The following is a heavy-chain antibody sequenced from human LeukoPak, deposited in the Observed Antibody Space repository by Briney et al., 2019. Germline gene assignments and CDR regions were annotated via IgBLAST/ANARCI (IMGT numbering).Heavy chain of an antibody. V-gene: IGHV1-18*01. D-gene: IGHD2-15*01. CDR3: ARDSGDIVVVVAANGYDY. CDR2: ISAYNGNT. J-gene: IGHJ4*02. Sequence: ASVKVSCKASGYTFTSYGISWVRQAPGQGLEWMGWISAYNGNTNYAQKLQGRVTMTTDTSTSTVYMELRSLRSDDTAVYYCARDSGDIVVVVAANGYDYWGPGTLVTVSS. CDR1: GYTFTSYG.